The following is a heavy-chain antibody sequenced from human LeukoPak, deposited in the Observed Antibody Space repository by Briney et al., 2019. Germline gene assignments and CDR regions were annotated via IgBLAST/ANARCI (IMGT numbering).Heavy chain of an antibody. D-gene: IGHD6-13*01. J-gene: IGHJ4*02. CDR2: IYPGDSDT. V-gene: IGHV5-51*01. CDR1: GYRFTSYW. CDR3: ARHLGSSPFDY. Sequence: GESLKISCKASGYRFTSYWIGWVRQMPGKGLEWMGVIYPGDSDTRYSPSFQGQVTMSADKSISTAYLQWSSLKASDTAMYYCARHLGSSPFDYWGQGTLVTVSS.